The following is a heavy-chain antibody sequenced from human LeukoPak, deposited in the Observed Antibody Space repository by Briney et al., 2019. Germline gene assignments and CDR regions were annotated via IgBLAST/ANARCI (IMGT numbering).Heavy chain of an antibody. D-gene: IGHD6-13*01. CDR2: IYYSGST. CDR3: ARDYIAAAGSFDP. CDR1: GYSISSGYY. J-gene: IGHJ5*02. Sequence: SETLSLTCAVSGYSISSGYYWGWIRQPPGKGLDWIGSIYYSGSTYYNPSLKSRVTISVDTSKNQFSLKLSSVTAADTAVYYCARDYIAAAGSFDPWGQGTLVTVSS. V-gene: IGHV4-38-2*02.